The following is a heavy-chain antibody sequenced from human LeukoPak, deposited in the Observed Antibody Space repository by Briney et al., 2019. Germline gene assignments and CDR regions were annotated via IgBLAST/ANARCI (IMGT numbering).Heavy chain of an antibody. CDR3: ARSLGHTISGVVMASPWDY. CDR2: IIPIFGTA. Sequence: EASVKVSCKASGYTFTSYAISWVRQAPGQGLEWMGGIIPIFGTANYAQKFQGRVTITADESTSTAYMELSSLRSEDTAVYYCARSLGHTISGVVMASPWDYWGQGTLVTVSS. D-gene: IGHD3-3*01. J-gene: IGHJ4*02. CDR1: GYTFTSYA. V-gene: IGHV1-69*13.